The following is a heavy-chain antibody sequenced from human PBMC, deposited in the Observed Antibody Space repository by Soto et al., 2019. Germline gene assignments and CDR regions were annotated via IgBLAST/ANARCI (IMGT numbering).Heavy chain of an antibody. V-gene: IGHV3-33*01. CDR3: ARDIGTNGHYLLDY. CDR1: GFTFSRYG. CDR2: IWYDGSIQ. D-gene: IGHD2-8*01. Sequence: QVQLVESGGGVVQPGRSLRLSCAASGFTFSRYGMHWVRQAPGKGLEWVAVIWYDGSIQYYGDSVEGRFIISRDDSKNTRYLQMNGLRAEDTAIYYWARDIGTNGHYLLDYWGQGTLVTVAA. J-gene: IGHJ4*02.